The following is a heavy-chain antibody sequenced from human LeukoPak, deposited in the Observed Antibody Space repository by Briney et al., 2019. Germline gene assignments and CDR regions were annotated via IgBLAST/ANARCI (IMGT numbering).Heavy chain of an antibody. CDR1: GFTFSTYW. Sequence: GGSLRLSCAASGFTFSTYWMTWVRQAPGKGLEWVATIKQDGSEKYYVDSVKGRFTISRDYAKKSLFLQMNSLRAEDTAVYYCARDPDSSGYYYVAFDIWGQGTMVTVSS. J-gene: IGHJ3*02. V-gene: IGHV3-7*01. CDR2: IKQDGSEK. CDR3: ARDPDSSGYYYVAFDI. D-gene: IGHD3-22*01.